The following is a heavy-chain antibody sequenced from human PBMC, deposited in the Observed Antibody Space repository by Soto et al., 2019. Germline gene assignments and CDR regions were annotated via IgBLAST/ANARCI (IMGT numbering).Heavy chain of an antibody. V-gene: IGHV3-23*01. Sequence: GGSLRLSCVASGFTFSSYAMSCVRQAPGKGLEWVSAISGSGVSTYYADSVKGRFTISRDNSKNTLYLQMNSLRAEDTAVYYCAKDLPYSSLYYWGQGTLVTVSS. J-gene: IGHJ4*02. CDR1: GFTFSSYA. D-gene: IGHD6-6*01. CDR2: ISGSGVST. CDR3: AKDLPYSSLYY.